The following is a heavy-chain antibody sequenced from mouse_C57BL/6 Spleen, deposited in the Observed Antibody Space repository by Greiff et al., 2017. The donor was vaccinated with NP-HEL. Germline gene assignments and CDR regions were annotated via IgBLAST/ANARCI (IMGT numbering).Heavy chain of an antibody. Sequence: QVQLKQPGTELVKPGASVKLSCKASGYTFTSYWMHWVKQRPGQGLEWIGNINPSNGGTNYNEKFKSKATLTVDKSSSTAYMQLSSLTSEDSAVYYCARADGYYGYFDYWGQGTTLTVSS. CDR2: INPSNGGT. CDR3: ARADGYYGYFDY. D-gene: IGHD2-3*01. J-gene: IGHJ2*01. CDR1: GYTFTSYW. V-gene: IGHV1-53*01.